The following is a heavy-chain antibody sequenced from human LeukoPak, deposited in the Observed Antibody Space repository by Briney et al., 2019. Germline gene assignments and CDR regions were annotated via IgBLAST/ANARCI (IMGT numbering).Heavy chain of an antibody. Sequence: PSETLSLTCAVTGNSINRAYYWAWIRQPPGKGPEWIGSIYHSGSTYYNPSLKSRVTISVDTSKNSFSLKLSSVTATDTAVYYCAGQHDSNGYYFYWGQGTLVTVSS. J-gene: IGHJ4*02. D-gene: IGHD3-22*01. CDR3: AGQHDSNGYYFY. CDR1: GNSINRAYY. V-gene: IGHV4-38-2*01. CDR2: IYHSGST.